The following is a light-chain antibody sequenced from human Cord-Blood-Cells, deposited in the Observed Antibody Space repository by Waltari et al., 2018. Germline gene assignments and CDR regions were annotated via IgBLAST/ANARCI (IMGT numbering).Light chain of an antibody. J-gene: IGLJ3*02. V-gene: IGLV2-23*01. CDR1: SSDVGSYNL. Sequence: QSALTQPASVSGSPGQSITISCTGTSSDVGSYNLVSWYQQHPGKAPKLMIYEGSKRPSGVSNRFSGSKSGNTPSLTIYGLQAEDEADYYCCSYAGSSTWVFGGGTKLPVL. CDR3: CSYAGSSTWV. CDR2: EGS.